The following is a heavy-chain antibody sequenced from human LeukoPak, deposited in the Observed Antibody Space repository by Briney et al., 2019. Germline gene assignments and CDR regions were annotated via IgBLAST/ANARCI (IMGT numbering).Heavy chain of an antibody. J-gene: IGHJ4*02. D-gene: IGHD3-22*01. Sequence: GGSLRLSCAASGFTFSSYTIHWVRQALGKGLEWVALISYDESNKYYADSVKGRFTISRDTSKNTLYLQMNSLRAEDTAVYYCLRGYYDSNRYFDFDYWGRGTLVTVSS. V-gene: IGHV3-30-3*01. CDR3: LRGYYDSNRYFDFDY. CDR2: ISYDESNK. CDR1: GFTFSSYT.